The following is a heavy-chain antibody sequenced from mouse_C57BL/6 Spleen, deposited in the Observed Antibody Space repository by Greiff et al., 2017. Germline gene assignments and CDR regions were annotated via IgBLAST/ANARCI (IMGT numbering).Heavy chain of an antibody. CDR1: GYTFTSYW. V-gene: IGHV1-59*01. CDR3: ARSDYGSSY. D-gene: IGHD1-1*01. CDR2: IDPTDSYT. J-gene: IGHJ2*01. Sequence: VQLQQPGAELVRPGTSVKLSCTASGYTFTSYWMHWVKQRPGQGLEWIGVIDPTDSYTNYNQKFRGKATLTVDTASSTAYMQLSSLTAEDSAVYYCARSDYGSSYWGQGTTLTVSS.